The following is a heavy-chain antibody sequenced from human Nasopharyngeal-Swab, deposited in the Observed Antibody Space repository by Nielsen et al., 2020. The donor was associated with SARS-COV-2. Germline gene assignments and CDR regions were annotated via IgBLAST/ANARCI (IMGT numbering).Heavy chain of an antibody. CDR2: ISSSGSTI. V-gene: IGHV3-11*04. Sequence: LSLTCAASGFTFSDYYMSWIRQAPGKGLEWVSYISSSGSTIYYADSVKGRFTISRDNAKNSLYLQMRSLRAEDTAVYYCARMIEAFDIWGQGTMVTVSS. D-gene: IGHD3-16*01. J-gene: IGHJ3*02. CDR3: ARMIEAFDI. CDR1: GFTFSDYY.